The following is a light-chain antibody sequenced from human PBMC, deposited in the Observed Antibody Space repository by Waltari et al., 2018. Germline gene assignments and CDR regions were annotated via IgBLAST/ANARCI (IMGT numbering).Light chain of an antibody. Sequence: EIVMTQSPANLSVSPGESATLSCRASQSVSSNLAWYQQKPGQAPRLLIYGASIRATGIPARFSGSGSGTEFTLTISTLQSEDFAVYYCQQYNNWPPGYIFGQGTKLEIK. V-gene: IGKV3D-15*03. CDR1: QSVSSN. J-gene: IGKJ2*01. CDR2: GAS. CDR3: QQYNNWPPGYI.